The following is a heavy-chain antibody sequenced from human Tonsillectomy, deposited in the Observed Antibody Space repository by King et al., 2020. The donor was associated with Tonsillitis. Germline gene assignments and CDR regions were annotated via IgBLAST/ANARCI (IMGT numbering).Heavy chain of an antibody. D-gene: IGHD1-26*01. V-gene: IGHV3-11*01. J-gene: IGHJ4*02. CDR3: ESTYSGKYYVDY. CDR2: IGGRGIHL. CDR1: GVTFSDYY. Sequence: VQLLESGGGLVKPGGSLRLSCAASGVTFSDYYMSWIRQSPGKGLEWVSLIGGRGIHLYHADSVKGRFTISRDNAKNSLYLQMNSLRAEDTAVYFCESTYSGKYYVDYWGQGILVTVSS.